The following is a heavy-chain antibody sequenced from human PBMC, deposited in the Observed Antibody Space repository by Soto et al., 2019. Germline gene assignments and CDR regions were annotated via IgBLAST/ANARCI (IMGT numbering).Heavy chain of an antibody. J-gene: IGHJ6*03. V-gene: IGHV1-69*04. CDR3: AREVLRFLEWLPKTSYYMDV. CDR1: GGTFSSYT. Sequence: ASVKVSCKSSGGTFSSYTISCVRQAPGQGLEWMGRIIPILGIANYAQKFQGRVTITADKSTSTAYMELSSLRSEDTAVYYCAREVLRFLEWLPKTSYYMDVWGKGTTVTVSS. D-gene: IGHD3-3*01. CDR2: IIPILGIA.